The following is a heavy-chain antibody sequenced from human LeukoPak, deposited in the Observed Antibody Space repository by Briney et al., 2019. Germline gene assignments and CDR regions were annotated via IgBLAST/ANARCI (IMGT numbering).Heavy chain of an antibody. CDR2: INPNSGGT. CDR3: ARVIGSTRKYYFDY. Sequence: ASVKVSCKASGYTSTGYYMHWVRQAPGQGLEWMGWINPNSGGTNYAQKFQGRVTMTRDTSISTAYMELSRLRSDDTAVYYCARVIGSTRKYYFDYWGQGTLVTVSS. V-gene: IGHV1-2*02. CDR1: GYTSTGYY. D-gene: IGHD2-2*01. J-gene: IGHJ4*02.